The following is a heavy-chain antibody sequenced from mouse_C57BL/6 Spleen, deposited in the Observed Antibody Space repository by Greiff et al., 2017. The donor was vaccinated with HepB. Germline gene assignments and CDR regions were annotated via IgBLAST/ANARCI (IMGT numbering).Heavy chain of an antibody. CDR3: ARDSDYDPWFAY. CDR2: ISYDGSN. D-gene: IGHD2-4*01. Sequence: DVQLQESGPGLVKPSQSLSLTCSVTGYSITSGYYWNWIRQFPGNKLEWMGYISYDGSNNYNPSLKNRISITRDTSKNQFFLKLNSVTTEDTATYYCARDSDYDPWFAYWGQGTLVTVSA. J-gene: IGHJ3*01. CDR1: GYSITSGYY. V-gene: IGHV3-6*01.